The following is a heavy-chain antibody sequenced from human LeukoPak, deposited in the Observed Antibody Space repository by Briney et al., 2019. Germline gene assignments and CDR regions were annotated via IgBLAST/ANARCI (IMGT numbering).Heavy chain of an antibody. V-gene: IGHV1-24*01. Sequence: ASVKASCKVSGYTLTELSMHWVRQAPGKGLEWMGGFDPEDGETIYAQKFQGRVTMTEDTSTDTAHMELSSLRSEDTAVYYCATWGYCSGGSCYDPSYYYYGMDVWGQGTTVTVSS. J-gene: IGHJ6*02. CDR1: GYTLTELS. CDR3: ATWGYCSGGSCYDPSYYYYGMDV. D-gene: IGHD2-15*01. CDR2: FDPEDGET.